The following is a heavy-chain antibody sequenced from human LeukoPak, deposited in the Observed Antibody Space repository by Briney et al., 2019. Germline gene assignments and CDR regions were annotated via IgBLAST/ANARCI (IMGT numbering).Heavy chain of an antibody. CDR1: GFTFSISA. J-gene: IGHJ3*02. V-gene: IGHV3-23*01. CDR3: AKSDSTSYNAFDI. CDR2: ISSSSTST. Sequence: GGSLRLSCTASGFTFSISAMSWVRQAPGGGLEWVSSISSSSTSTYYADSVKGRFAISRDNSKNTLYLQMNSLRAEDTAVYYCAKSDSTSYNAFDIWGQGTMVTVSP. D-gene: IGHD2/OR15-2a*01.